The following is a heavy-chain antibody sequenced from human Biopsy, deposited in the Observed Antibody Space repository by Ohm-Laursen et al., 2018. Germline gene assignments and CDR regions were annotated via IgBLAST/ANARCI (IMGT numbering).Heavy chain of an antibody. CDR3: TRGGYYYDSLAYYYWFDP. CDR1: GYTFTGYH. D-gene: IGHD3-22*01. J-gene: IGHJ5*02. Sequence: SVKVSCKASGYTFTGYHVHWVRQAPGQGLEWMGWINAKTGDTNYAQKFQGRVTMTWDTSISTAYVDLSSLRSDDTAVYYCTRGGYYYDSLAYYYWFDPWGQGTLVTVSS. CDR2: INAKTGDT. V-gene: IGHV1-2*02.